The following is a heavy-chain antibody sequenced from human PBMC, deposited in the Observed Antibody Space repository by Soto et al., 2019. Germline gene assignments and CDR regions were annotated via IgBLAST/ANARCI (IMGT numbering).Heavy chain of an antibody. D-gene: IGHD3-10*01. V-gene: IGHV3-72*01. CDR1: ACTFSDHY. CDR3: TSGFPKFDS. CDR2: TRNKANNYTT. J-gene: IGHJ4*02. Sequence: EVQLVESGGALVQPGGSLRLSCAASACTFSDHYMDWVRQAPGKGLEWVGRTRNKANNYTTEYAASVKGRFTISRDDSKNLLYLQMNSLKTEDTAVYYCTSGFPKFDSWGQGTLVTVSS.